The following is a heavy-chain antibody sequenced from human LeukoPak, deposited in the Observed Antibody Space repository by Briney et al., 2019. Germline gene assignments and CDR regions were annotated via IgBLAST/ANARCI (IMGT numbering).Heavy chain of an antibody. Sequence: PGGSLRLSCAASGFTFSDFSMAWVRQAPGKGPVWVSSIDSSSSYIFYADSVKGRFTISRDNAKNSPYLQMNSLRAEDTAVYYCAREGPLIYYDFWSGYYGYWGQGTLVTVSS. CDR2: IDSSSSYI. J-gene: IGHJ4*02. V-gene: IGHV3-21*01. D-gene: IGHD3-3*01. CDR1: GFTFSDFS. CDR3: AREGPLIYYDFWSGYYGY.